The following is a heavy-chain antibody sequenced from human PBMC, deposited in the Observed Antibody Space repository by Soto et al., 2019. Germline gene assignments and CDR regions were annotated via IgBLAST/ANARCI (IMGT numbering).Heavy chain of an antibody. Sequence: ASVNVSCKASGYTFTGYYMHWVRQAPGQGLEWMGWINPSSGDTNYAEKFQGRVTMTRDTSITTAYMELSRLRSDDTAVYYCARDEPQHCSSTTCYNWFDPWGQGTLVTVSS. CDR1: GYTFTGYY. CDR3: ARDEPQHCSSTTCYNWFDP. CDR2: INPSSGDT. J-gene: IGHJ5*02. D-gene: IGHD2-2*01. V-gene: IGHV1-2*02.